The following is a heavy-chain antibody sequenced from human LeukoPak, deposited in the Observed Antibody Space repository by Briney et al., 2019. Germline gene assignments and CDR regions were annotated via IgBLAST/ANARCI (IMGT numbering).Heavy chain of an antibody. D-gene: IGHD3-10*01. J-gene: IGHJ3*02. CDR3: ARDGGLITMVRGVIAGANAFDI. CDR1: GGSISSGSYY. Sequence: PSGTLSLTCTVSGGSISSGSYYWSWIRQPAGKGLEWIGRIYTSGTTNFNPSLKSRVTISEDTSKNHFSLKLSPATAGDPAVDYRARDGGLITMVRGVIAGANAFDIWGQGTMVTVSS. V-gene: IGHV4-61*02. CDR2: IYTSGTT.